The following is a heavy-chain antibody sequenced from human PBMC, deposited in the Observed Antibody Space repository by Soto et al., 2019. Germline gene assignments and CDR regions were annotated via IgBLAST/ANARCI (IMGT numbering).Heavy chain of an antibody. CDR2: NYWDDDK. D-gene: IGHD3-22*01. CDR3: AHRGYDSSVYLNWFDP. V-gene: IGHV2-5*02. J-gene: IGHJ5*02. Sequence: QITLKESGPTLVKPTQTLTLTCTCSGFSVSTSGVAVAWIRQPPGKALEWLALNYWDDDKGFRPSLKSRLTTTKHTTKNQVVLTMTNIDPVDTATYYCAHRGYDSSVYLNWFDPWGHGTLVTVSS. CDR1: GFSVSTSGVA.